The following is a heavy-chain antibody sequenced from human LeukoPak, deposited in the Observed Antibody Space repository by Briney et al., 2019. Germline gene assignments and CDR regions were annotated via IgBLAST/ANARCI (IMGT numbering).Heavy chain of an antibody. CDR3: ARGYGRAAY. J-gene: IGHJ4*02. CDR2: ISSSSSYI. CDR1: GFSFSAYS. D-gene: IGHD5-18*01. V-gene: IGHV3-21*01. Sequence: GGSLRLSCAGSGFSFSAYSMNWVRQAPGKGLEWVSSISSSSSYIYYADAVKGRSATSRDNAKNSMYLQMNSLRAEDTAVYYCARGYGRAAYGGQGTLASVSS.